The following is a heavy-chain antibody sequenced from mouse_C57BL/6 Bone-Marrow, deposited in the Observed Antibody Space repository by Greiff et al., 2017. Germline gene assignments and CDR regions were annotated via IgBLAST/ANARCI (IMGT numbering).Heavy chain of an antibody. Sequence: QVQLQQSGAELVRPGTSVKVSCKASGYAFTNYLIEWVKQRPGQGLEWIGVINPGSGGTNYNEQFKGKATLTADKSSSTAYMQLSSLTSEDSAVYFCARSSFYGYYYAMDYWGQGTSVTVSS. V-gene: IGHV1-54*01. CDR2: INPGSGGT. CDR1: GYAFTNYL. CDR3: ARSSFYGYYYAMDY. J-gene: IGHJ4*01. D-gene: IGHD2-10*01.